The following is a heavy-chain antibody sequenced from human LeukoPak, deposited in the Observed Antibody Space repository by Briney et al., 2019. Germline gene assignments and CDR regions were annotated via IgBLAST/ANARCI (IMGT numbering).Heavy chain of an antibody. V-gene: IGHV1-69*05. CDR2: IIPIFGTA. J-gene: IGHJ6*03. D-gene: IGHD3-10*01. CDR3: ARGRYGSGSYAGQNYYYYMDV. CDR1: GGTFSRHV. Sequence: GASVKVSRKASGGTFSRHVISWVRQAPGQGLEWMGGIIPIFGTANYAQKFQGRVTITTDESTSTAYMELSSLRSEDTAVYYCARGRYGSGSYAGQNYYYYMDVWGKGTTVTVSS.